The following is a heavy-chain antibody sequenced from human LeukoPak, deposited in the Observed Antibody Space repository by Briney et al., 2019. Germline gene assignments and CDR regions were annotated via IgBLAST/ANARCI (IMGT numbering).Heavy chain of an antibody. Sequence: GGSLRLSCAASGFTVSSNHMSWVRQAPGKGLEWVSAISGSGGSTYYADSVKGRFTISRDNSKNTLYLQMNSLRAEDTAVYYCAKDPDYYDSSGSGGQGTLVTVS. V-gene: IGHV3-23*01. D-gene: IGHD3-22*01. CDR3: AKDPDYYDSSGS. J-gene: IGHJ4*02. CDR2: ISGSGGST. CDR1: GFTVSSNH.